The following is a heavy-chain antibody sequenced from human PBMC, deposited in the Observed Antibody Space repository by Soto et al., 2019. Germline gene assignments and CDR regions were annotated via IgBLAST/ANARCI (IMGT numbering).Heavy chain of an antibody. CDR3: ARAVLCSSTSCYVHYYYYYGMDV. D-gene: IGHD2-2*01. Sequence: ASVKVSCKASGGTFSSYAISWVRQAPGQGLEWMGGIIPIFGTANYAQKFQGRVTITADESTSTDYMELSSLRSEDTAVYYCARAVLCSSTSCYVHYYYYYGMDVWGQGTTVTVSS. V-gene: IGHV1-69*13. CDR2: IIPIFGTA. J-gene: IGHJ6*02. CDR1: GGTFSSYA.